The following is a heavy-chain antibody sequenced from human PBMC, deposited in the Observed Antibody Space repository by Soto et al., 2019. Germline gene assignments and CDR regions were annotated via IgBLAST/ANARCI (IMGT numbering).Heavy chain of an antibody. J-gene: IGHJ5*02. V-gene: IGHV1-69*06. CDR3: ARAYVSGARSRLLFDP. D-gene: IGHD3-10*01. CDR1: VGTFSSYA. CDR2: IIPIFGTA. Sequence: QVQLVQSGAEVKKPGSSVKGSCKDSVGTFSSYAISWVRQAPGQGLEGMGGIIPIFGTANYAQKFQGRVTITADKSTSTAYMELSSLRSEDTAVYYCARAYVSGARSRLLFDPWGQGTLVTVSS.